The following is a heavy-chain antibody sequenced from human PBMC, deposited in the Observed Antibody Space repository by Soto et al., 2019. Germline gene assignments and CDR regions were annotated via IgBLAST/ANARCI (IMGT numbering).Heavy chain of an antibody. CDR2: INPNSGGT. Sequence: QVQLVQSGAEVKKPGASVKVSCKASGYTFTGYYMHWVRQAPGQGLEWMGWINPNSGGTNYAQKLPGRFTMTRDTSISTAYMELSRLRSDDTAVYYCARDTSYDTSQYYYGMDVWGQGTTVTVSS. V-gene: IGHV1-2*02. J-gene: IGHJ6*02. CDR1: GYTFTGYY. CDR3: ARDTSYDTSQYYYGMDV. D-gene: IGHD3-3*01.